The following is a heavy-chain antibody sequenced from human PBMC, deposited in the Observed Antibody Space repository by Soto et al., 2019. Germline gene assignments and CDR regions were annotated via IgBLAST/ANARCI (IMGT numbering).Heavy chain of an antibody. J-gene: IGHJ6*02. CDR1: GFNFSDYY. CDR2: ISRSGSSI. Sequence: WGSLRLSCAASGFNFSDYYMSWIRQAPGKGLEWVSYISRSGSSIYYADSVKGRFTISRDNAKNSLYLQMNSLRAEDTAVYYCARGSLGYSYGNSGMDVWGQGTTVTVS. CDR3: ARGSLGYSYGNSGMDV. V-gene: IGHV3-11*01. D-gene: IGHD5-18*01.